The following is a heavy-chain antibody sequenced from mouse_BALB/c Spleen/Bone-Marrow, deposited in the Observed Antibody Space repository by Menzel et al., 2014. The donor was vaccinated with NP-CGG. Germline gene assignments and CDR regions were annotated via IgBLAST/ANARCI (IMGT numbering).Heavy chain of an antibody. J-gene: IGHJ4*01. CDR1: GYTFTSYV. Sequence: VQLQQSGPELVKPGASVKMSCKASGYTFTSYVMHWVKQKPGQGLEWIGYINPYNDGTKYNEKFKGKATLTSDKSSSXAXXXXXXXTSEDSAVYYCAREGGYYGSLYAMDYWGQGTSVTVSS. CDR2: INPYNDGT. CDR3: AREGGYYGSLYAMDY. D-gene: IGHD1-1*01. V-gene: IGHV1-14*01.